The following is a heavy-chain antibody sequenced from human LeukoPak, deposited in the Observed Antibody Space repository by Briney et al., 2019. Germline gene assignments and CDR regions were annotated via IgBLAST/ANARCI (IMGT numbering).Heavy chain of an antibody. Sequence: GGSLRLSCAASGFTFSSYSMSWVRQAPGKGLEWVANIKQDGSEKYYVDSVKGRFTISRDNAKNSVSLQMNSLRAEDTALYYCATDGGPFDNWGQGTLVTVSS. CDR3: ATDGGPFDN. J-gene: IGHJ4*02. CDR2: IKQDGSEK. V-gene: IGHV3-7*01. CDR1: GFTFSSYS.